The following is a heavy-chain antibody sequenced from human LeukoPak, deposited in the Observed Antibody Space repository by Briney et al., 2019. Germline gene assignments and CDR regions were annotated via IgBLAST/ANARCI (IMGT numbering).Heavy chain of an antibody. D-gene: IGHD1-26*01. CDR2: IYYSGST. CDR1: GGSISSSGYY. CDR3: ARHEYSGSYYGLSWFDP. Sequence: SETLSLTCTVSGGSISSSGYYWGWIRQPPGKGLEWIASIYYSGSTYYNPSLKSRVTISVDTSENQLSLKLSSLTAADTAVYYCARHEYSGSYYGLSWFDPWGQGTLVTVSS. V-gene: IGHV4-39*01. J-gene: IGHJ5*02.